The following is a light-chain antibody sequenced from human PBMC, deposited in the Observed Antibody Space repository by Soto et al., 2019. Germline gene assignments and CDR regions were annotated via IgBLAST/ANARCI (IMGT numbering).Light chain of an antibody. CDR3: QQYYRTPPS. CDR2: WAS. J-gene: IGKJ2*03. Sequence: DIVMTQSPDSLAVSLGERATINCKSSQSVLDISNNKNYLAWYQQKPRQPPKLLIYWASTRESGVPDRFSGSGSGTDFTLTISSLQDEDVAVYYCQQYYRTPPSFGQGTKLEIK. V-gene: IGKV4-1*01. CDR1: QSVLDISNNKNY.